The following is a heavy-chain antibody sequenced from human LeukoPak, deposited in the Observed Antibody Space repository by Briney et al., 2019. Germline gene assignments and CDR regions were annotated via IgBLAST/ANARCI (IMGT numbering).Heavy chain of an antibody. CDR1: GGTFSSYT. CDR3: ARVTIFGVVIRHYYGMDV. CDR2: IIPIFGTA. D-gene: IGHD3-3*01. Sequence: SVKVSCKASGGTFSSYTISWVRQAPGQGLEWMGGIIPIFGTANYAQKFQGRVTITADESTSTAYMELSSLRSEDTAVYYCARVTIFGVVIRHYYGMDVWGQGTTVTVSS. J-gene: IGHJ6*02. V-gene: IGHV1-69*01.